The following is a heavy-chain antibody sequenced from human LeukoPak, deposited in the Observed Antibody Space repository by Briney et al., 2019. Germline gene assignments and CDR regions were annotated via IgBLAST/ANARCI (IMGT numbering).Heavy chain of an antibody. CDR3: ATSITRADYGMDV. CDR1: GYTSTSYG. CDR2: ISAYNGNT. Sequence: GASVKVSCKASGYTSTSYGISWVRQAPGQGLEWMGWISAYNGNTNYAQKLQGRVTMTTDTSTSTAYMELRSLRSDDTAVYYCATSITRADYGMDVWGQGTTVTVSS. D-gene: IGHD3-10*01. V-gene: IGHV1-18*01. J-gene: IGHJ6*02.